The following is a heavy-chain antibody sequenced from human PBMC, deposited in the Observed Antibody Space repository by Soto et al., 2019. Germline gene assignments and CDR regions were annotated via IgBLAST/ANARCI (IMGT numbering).Heavy chain of an antibody. D-gene: IGHD2-8*01. Sequence: PGGSLRLSCSASGFTFSNYGMDWVRQAPGKGLEWVAVIWYDESNKYYADSVKGRFTISRDNAKNTLYLQMNSLRAEDTAVYYCARDYCTNGICFALWFGELQKLDSRGQGTLVTVSS. CDR2: IWYDESNK. J-gene: IGHJ4*02. V-gene: IGHV3-33*01. CDR1: GFTFSNYG. CDR3: ARDYCTNGICFALWFGELQKLDS.